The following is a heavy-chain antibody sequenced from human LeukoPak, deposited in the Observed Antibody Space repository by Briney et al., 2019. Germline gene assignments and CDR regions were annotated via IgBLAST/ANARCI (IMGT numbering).Heavy chain of an antibody. CDR1: GFTVSSNY. V-gene: IGHV3-66*04. CDR3: ARPARSSGWYFDY. CDR2: VYSGDST. Sequence: GGSLRLSCAASGFTVSSNYMSWVRQAPGKGLEWVSVVYSGDSTFYADSVKSRFTISRDNSKNTLCLQMNNLRAEDTAMYYCARPARSSGWYFDYWGQGTLVTVSS. D-gene: IGHD6-19*01. J-gene: IGHJ4*02.